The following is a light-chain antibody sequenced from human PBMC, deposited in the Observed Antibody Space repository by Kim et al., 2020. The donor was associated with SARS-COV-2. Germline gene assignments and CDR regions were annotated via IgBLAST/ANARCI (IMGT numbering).Light chain of an antibody. CDR2: SAS. V-gene: IGKV1-39*01. CDR1: QSISSY. Sequence: DIKMTESPSSLSASVGDRVTITCRTRQSISSYLNWYQQKPGKAPKLLIYSASSLQSGVPSRFIGSGSGTDFTLTISSLQPEDFSTYYCQQSYSTPTWTFGQGTKVDIK. J-gene: IGKJ1*01. CDR3: QQSYSTPTWT.